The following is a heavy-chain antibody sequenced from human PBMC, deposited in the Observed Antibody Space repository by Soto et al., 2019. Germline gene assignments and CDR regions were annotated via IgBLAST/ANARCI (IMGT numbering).Heavy chain of an antibody. CDR1: GGSFSGYY. CDR3: ARVSGIYYYGMDV. J-gene: IGHJ6*02. V-gene: IGHV4-34*01. CDR2: INHSGST. Sequence: QVQLQQWGAGLLKPSETLSLTCAVYGGSFSGYYWSWIRQPPGTGLEWIGEINHSGSTNYNPSLKSRVHISVETSKNQFALKLSSVTAADTSVYYCARVSGIYYYGMDVWGQGNTVTVSS. D-gene: IGHD3-10*01.